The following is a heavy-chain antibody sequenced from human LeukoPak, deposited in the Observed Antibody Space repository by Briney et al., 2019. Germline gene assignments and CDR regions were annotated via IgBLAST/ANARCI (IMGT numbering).Heavy chain of an antibody. D-gene: IGHD4-23*01. CDR2: IYTSGST. Sequence: SETLSLTCTVSGGSISSYYWSWIRQPPGKGLEWIGYIYTSGSTNYNPSLKSRVTISVDTSKNQFSLKLSSVTAADTAVYYCARFYGGNSNNYFDYWGQGTLVTVSS. CDR1: GGSISSYY. CDR3: ARFYGGNSNNYFDY. V-gene: IGHV4-4*08. J-gene: IGHJ4*02.